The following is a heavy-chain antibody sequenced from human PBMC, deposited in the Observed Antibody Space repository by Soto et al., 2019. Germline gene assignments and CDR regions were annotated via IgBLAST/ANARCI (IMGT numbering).Heavy chain of an antibody. CDR1: GFTFSSFW. CDR2: IKQDGTET. D-gene: IGHD2-15*01. V-gene: IGHV3-7*01. Sequence: EEQLVESGGALVQPGGSLRLSCAASGFTFSSFWMSWVRQAPGKGLEWVANIKQDGTETHYVDSVKGRFTISRDNVKDSLILQMNGLRVEDTVVYYWAGGFNSRGNPVVVVETYVFGIWGQGTMVTVSS. J-gene: IGHJ3*02. CDR3: AGGFNSRGNPVVVVETYVFGI.